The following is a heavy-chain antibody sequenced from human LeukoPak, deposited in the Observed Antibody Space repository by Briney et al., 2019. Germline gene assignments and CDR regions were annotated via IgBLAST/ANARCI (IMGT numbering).Heavy chain of an antibody. CDR3: ARAYYYDSSGYYDYWYFDL. CDR1: GGSISSYY. D-gene: IGHD3-22*01. Sequence: SETLSLTCTVSGGSISSYYWSWIRQPPGKGLEWIGYIHFSGSTNYNPSLKSRVTVSDDKSKNQFSLKLSSVTAAVTAVYYCARAYYYDSSGYYDYWYFDLWGRGTLVTVSS. CDR2: IHFSGST. J-gene: IGHJ2*01. V-gene: IGHV4-59*01.